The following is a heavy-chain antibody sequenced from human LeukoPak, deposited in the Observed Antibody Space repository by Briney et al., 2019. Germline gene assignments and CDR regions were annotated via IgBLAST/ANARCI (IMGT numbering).Heavy chain of an antibody. Sequence: PGGSLRLSCAASGFTFSSYSMNWVRQAPGKGLEWVSYISSDSRTIYYADSVKGRFTISRDNAKNSLYLQMKSLRDEDTAVYYCARGVAAAGTWGQGTLVTVSS. CDR2: ISSDSRTI. CDR1: GFTFSSYS. CDR3: ARGVAAAGT. D-gene: IGHD6-13*01. J-gene: IGHJ5*02. V-gene: IGHV3-48*02.